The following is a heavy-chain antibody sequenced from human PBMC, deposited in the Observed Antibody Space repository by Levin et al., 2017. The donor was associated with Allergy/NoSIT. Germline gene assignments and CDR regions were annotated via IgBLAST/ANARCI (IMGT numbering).Heavy chain of an antibody. V-gene: IGHV4-34*01. J-gene: IGHJ4*02. CDR2: INYNGEA. CDR1: GESLRGFY. CDR3: ARAFSGYSSV. D-gene: IGHD5-12*01. Sequence: SETLSLTCAVYGESLRGFYWSWIRQAPGRGLEWIAEINYNGEANYNPSLKSRVTISVDTANYQFSLRLRYVTAADTAMYFCARAFSGYSSVWDQGALVTVSS.